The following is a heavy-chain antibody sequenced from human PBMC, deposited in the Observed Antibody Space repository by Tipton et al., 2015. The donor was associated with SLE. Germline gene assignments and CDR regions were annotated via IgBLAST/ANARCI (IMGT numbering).Heavy chain of an antibody. CDR2: INQDGIEK. V-gene: IGHV3-7*01. CDR1: GFTFSRSW. CDR3: ATDGAV. D-gene: IGHD3-16*01. Sequence: SLRLSCVASGFTFSRSWMSWVRQAPGRGLEWMAYINQDGIEKYYLDSVKARFTVSRDNAKNSLFLQMNSLRTEDTAVYYCATDGAVWGQGTTVTVSS. J-gene: IGHJ6*02.